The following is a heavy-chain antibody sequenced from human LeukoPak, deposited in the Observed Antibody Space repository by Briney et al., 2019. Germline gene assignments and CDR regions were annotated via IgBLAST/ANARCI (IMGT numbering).Heavy chain of an antibody. J-gene: IGHJ5*02. CDR2: ISRASESI. Sequence: GGSLRLSCAASGFNFNAYSMAWVRQAPGKGLEWVSIISRASESIFYADSVKGRFTISRYNAKNSLYLQMNGLRADDTAAYYCARGATDTTRWFDPWGQGTLVTVSS. V-gene: IGHV3-21*01. CDR3: ARGATDTTRWFDP. D-gene: IGHD1-7*01. CDR1: GFNFNAYS.